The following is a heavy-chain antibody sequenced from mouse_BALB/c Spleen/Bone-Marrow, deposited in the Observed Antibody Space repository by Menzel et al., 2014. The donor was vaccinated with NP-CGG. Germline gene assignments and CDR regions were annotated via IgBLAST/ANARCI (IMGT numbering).Heavy chain of an antibody. J-gene: IGHJ1*01. CDR2: INPSSGYT. CDR1: GYTFTSYT. Sequence: QVQLQQSGAELARPGASVKMSCKASGYTFTSYTTHWVKQRPGQGLEWIGYINPSSGYTNYNQKFKDKATLTADKSSSTAYMQLSSLTSEDSAVYYCSRETPYYGSTYWYFDVWGAGTTVTVSS. V-gene: IGHV1-4*01. CDR3: SRETPYYGSTYWYFDV. D-gene: IGHD1-1*01.